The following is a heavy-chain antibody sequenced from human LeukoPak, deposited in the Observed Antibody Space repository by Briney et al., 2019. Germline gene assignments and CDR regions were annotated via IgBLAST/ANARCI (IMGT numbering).Heavy chain of an antibody. Sequence: PGGSLRLSCAASGFTFSTYAMSWVRQAPGKGLEWVSAISGSGGSTYYADSVKGRFTISRDNSKNTLYLQMNSLRAEDTAVYYCAKYYYGSGSYSPVDYWGQGTLVTVSS. J-gene: IGHJ4*02. CDR2: ISGSGGST. D-gene: IGHD3-10*01. CDR1: GFTFSTYA. CDR3: AKYYYGSGSYSPVDY. V-gene: IGHV3-23*01.